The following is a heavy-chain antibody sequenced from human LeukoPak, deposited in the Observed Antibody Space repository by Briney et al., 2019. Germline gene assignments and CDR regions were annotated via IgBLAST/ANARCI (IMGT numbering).Heavy chain of an antibody. CDR2: INPSGGST. Sequence: ASVTVSCTASGYTFTSYYMHWVRQAPGQGLEWMGIINPSGGSTSYAQMVQGRVTMTRDTSTSTVSMELTNLRSEDTAVYYCARRLTGVDYWGQGTQVTVSS. V-gene: IGHV1-46*01. J-gene: IGHJ4*02. CDR1: GYTFTSYY. CDR3: ARRLTGVDY. D-gene: IGHD7-27*01.